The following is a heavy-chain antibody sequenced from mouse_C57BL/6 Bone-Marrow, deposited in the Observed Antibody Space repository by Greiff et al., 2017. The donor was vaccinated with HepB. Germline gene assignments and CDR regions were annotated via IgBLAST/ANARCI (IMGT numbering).Heavy chain of an antibody. V-gene: IGHV5-12*01. Sequence: EVKLVESGGGLVQPGGSLKLSCAASGFTFSDYYMYWVRQTPEKRLEWVAYISNGGGSTYYPDTVKGRFTISRDNAKNTLYLQMSRLKSEDTAMYYCARQGIYYYGSSYVDYFDYWGRGTTLTVSS. CDR2: ISNGGGST. CDR1: GFTFSDYY. J-gene: IGHJ2*01. D-gene: IGHD1-1*01. CDR3: ARQGIYYYGSSYVDYFDY.